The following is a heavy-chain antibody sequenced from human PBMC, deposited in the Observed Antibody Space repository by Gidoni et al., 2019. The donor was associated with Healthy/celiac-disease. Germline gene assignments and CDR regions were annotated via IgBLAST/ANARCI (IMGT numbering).Heavy chain of an antibody. D-gene: IGHD4-17*01. CDR2: SSSSGSTI. V-gene: IGHV3-11*04. Sequence: QVQLVESGGGLVKPGGSLRLSCAAYGFTFSDYYMSWIRQAPGKGLGWVSDSSSSGSTIYYADSVTCRFTISRDIAKNSLYLQMNSLRADYTAVYYCASHGDYDAFDIWGQGTMVTVSS. CDR1: GFTFSDYY. J-gene: IGHJ3*02. CDR3: ASHGDYDAFDI.